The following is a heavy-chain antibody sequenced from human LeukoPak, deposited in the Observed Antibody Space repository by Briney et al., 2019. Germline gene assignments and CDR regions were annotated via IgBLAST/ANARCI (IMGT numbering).Heavy chain of an antibody. CDR3: ARGNNGYIDF. J-gene: IGHJ4*02. Sequence: SQTLSLTCAISGDSVSSNSAAWNWIRQSPSRGPEWLGRTYYRSKWYKKYGLSVNSRITINPDTSKNQFTLQLNSVTPEDTAVYYCARGNNGYIDFWGQGILVTVSS. D-gene: IGHD2-8*01. CDR2: TYYRSKWYK. CDR1: GDSVSSNSAA. V-gene: IGHV6-1*01.